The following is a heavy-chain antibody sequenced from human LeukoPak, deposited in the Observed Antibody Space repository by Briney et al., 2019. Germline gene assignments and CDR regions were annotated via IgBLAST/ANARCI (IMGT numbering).Heavy chain of an antibody. V-gene: IGHV4-4*07. Sequence: PSETLSLTCTVSGGSISSYYWSWIRQPAGKGLEWIGRSYTSGSTNYNPSLKSRVTISVDKSKNQFSLKPSSVTAADTAVYYCARGMRYSSAYYFDYWGQGTLVTVSS. D-gene: IGHD6-25*01. CDR3: ARGMRYSSAYYFDY. CDR1: GGSISSYY. CDR2: SYTSGST. J-gene: IGHJ4*02.